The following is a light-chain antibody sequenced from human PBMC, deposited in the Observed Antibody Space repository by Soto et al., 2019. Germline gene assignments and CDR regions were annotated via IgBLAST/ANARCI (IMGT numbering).Light chain of an antibody. Sequence: DIQMTQSPSSLSASVGDRVIIACRASQSISSYLNWYLQKPGRAPKLLIYAASSLQSGVPDRFSGSKSGNTASLTVSGLQAEDEADYYCCSYAGSNNFPYVFGTGT. CDR3: CSYAGSNNFPYV. J-gene: IGKJ3*01. CDR1: QSISSY. CDR2: AAS. V-gene: IGKV1-39*01.